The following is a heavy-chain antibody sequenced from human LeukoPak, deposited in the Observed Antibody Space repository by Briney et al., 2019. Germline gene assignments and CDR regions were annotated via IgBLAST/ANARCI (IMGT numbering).Heavy chain of an antibody. CDR1: GFTFDDYS. CDR2: ITWDGGTT. V-gene: IGHV3-43D*04. CDR3: VKALGNTSASMDV. J-gene: IGHJ6*03. Sequence: GGSPRLSCAASGFTFDDYSMHWVRQAPGKGLEWVSLITWDGGTTYYADSVKGRFTISRDNSKNSLHLQMNSLRAEDTALYYCVKALGNTSASMDVWGKGTTVTVSS. D-gene: IGHD4-23*01.